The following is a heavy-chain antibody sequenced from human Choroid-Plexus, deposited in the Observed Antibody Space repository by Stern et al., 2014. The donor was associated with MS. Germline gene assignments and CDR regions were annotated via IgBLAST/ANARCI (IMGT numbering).Heavy chain of an antibody. V-gene: IGHV3-30*18. J-gene: IGHJ5*02. CDR3: AKDRQYLTYFFDH. CDR1: GFTFGSCA. D-gene: IGHD2/OR15-2a*01. Sequence: VQLVESGGGVVQPGRPLRLSCVASGFTFGSCAMHWVRQAPGKGLGGGGGVSHDGSYKYYADSVKGRFTISRDNSQNTLYMQMSSLRPEDTAVYYCAKDRQYLTYFFDHWGQGSLVTVSS. CDR2: VSHDGSYK.